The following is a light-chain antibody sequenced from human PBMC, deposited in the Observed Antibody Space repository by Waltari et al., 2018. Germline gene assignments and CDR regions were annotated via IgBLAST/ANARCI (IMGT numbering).Light chain of an antibody. CDR1: QSVSGY. CDR3: QLRRS. V-gene: IGKV3-11*01. Sequence: EVVLTQSPATLSLSLGERATLSCRASQSVSGYLAWYQQKPGQAPRLLIYDASNRATGIPARFSGSASGTEFTLTISSLEPEDFALYYCQLRRSFGQGTKLEIK. J-gene: IGKJ2*03. CDR2: DAS.